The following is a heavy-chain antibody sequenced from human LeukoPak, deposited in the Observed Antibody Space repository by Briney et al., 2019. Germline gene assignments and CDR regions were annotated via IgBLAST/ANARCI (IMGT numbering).Heavy chain of an antibody. CDR3: AKGGHFDF. J-gene: IGHJ4*02. V-gene: IGHV3-23*01. CDR1: GFTLSTFF. Sequence: GGSLRLSCVASGFTLSTFFMTWVRRAPGKGLEWVSAISGSGGNTYYTDSVKGRFTISRDNSKNTLYLQMNNLRAEDTALYHCAKGGHFDFWGQGALVTVSS. CDR2: ISGSGGNT. D-gene: IGHD6-25*01.